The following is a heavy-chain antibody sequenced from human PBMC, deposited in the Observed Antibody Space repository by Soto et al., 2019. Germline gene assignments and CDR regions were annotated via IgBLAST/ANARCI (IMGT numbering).Heavy chain of an antibody. CDR1: GFTFSNYA. J-gene: IGHJ4*02. CDR3: AKALVGEVGATDY. D-gene: IGHD1-26*01. Sequence: GGSLRLSCTASGFTFSNYAMSWIRQAPGKGLEWVSAITRTDSTYYADSVKGRFTISRDNSRNTLYLQMNSLGAEDAALYYCAKALVGEVGATDYWGQGTLVTVSS. CDR2: ITRTDST. V-gene: IGHV3-23*01.